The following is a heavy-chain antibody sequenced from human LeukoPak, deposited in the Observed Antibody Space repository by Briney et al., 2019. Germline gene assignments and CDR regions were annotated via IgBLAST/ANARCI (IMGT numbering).Heavy chain of an antibody. CDR2: ISYDGSNK. Sequence: GGSLRLSCAAPGFTFSSYGMHWVRQAPGKGLEWVALISYDGSNKYYADSVKGRFTISRDSSKNTLYLQMNSLRAEDTAVYYCANTYYYGSGSLDYWGQGTLVTVSS. CDR3: ANTYYYGSGSLDY. CDR1: GFTFSSYG. V-gene: IGHV3-30*18. D-gene: IGHD3-10*01. J-gene: IGHJ4*02.